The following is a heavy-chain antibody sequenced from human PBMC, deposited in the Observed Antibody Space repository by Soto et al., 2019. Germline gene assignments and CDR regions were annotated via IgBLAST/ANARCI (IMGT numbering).Heavy chain of an antibody. CDR1: GDSVSSTSAA. CDR2: TYYRSKWYS. V-gene: IGHV6-1*01. Sequence: SQTLSLTCAISGDSVSSTSAAWSWIRQSPSRGLEWLGRTYYRSKWYSDYAVSVKSRITINPDTSKNQFSLQLNSVTPEDTAVYYCARGSYYSGWVWGQGXLVTVYS. CDR3: ARGSYYSGWV. J-gene: IGHJ4*02. D-gene: IGHD6-19*01.